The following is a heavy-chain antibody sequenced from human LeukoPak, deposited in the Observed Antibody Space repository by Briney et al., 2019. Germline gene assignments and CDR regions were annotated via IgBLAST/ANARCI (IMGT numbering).Heavy chain of an antibody. Sequence: GGSLRLSCAASGFIDSCQYLTWVRQAPGKGLEWVSVSYTGAGTYYADSVRGRFILSRDSSKNTLYLQMNSLRAEDTAVYYCTSASSVSGLYYWEWGQGTLVTVSS. CDR2: SYTGAGT. CDR1: GFIDSCQY. D-gene: IGHD3-10*01. J-gene: IGHJ4*02. CDR3: TSASSVSGLYYWE. V-gene: IGHV3-66*01.